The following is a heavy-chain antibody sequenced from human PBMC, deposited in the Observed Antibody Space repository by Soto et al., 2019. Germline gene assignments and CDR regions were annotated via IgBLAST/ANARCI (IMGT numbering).Heavy chain of an antibody. D-gene: IGHD3-22*01. CDR3: ARDYYDSSGSDY. Sequence: SVKVSCKASGGTFSSYAISWVRQAPGQGLEWMGGIIPIFGTANYAQKFQGRVTITADESTSTAYMELSSLRSEDTAVYYCARDYYDSSGSDYWGQGTLVTAPQ. J-gene: IGHJ4*02. CDR1: GGTFSSYA. V-gene: IGHV1-69*13. CDR2: IIPIFGTA.